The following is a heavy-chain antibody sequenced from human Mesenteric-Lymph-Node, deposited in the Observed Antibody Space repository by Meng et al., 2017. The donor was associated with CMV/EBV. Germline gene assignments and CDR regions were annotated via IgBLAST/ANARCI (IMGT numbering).Heavy chain of an antibody. CDR2: IVSNIKRT. V-gene: IGHV1-69*05. D-gene: IGHD2-2*02. Sequence: SVKVSCKASGATYNTYVINWVRQAPGQGLEWVGGIVSNIKRTNYAQRFQGRVTISTDESTSTSYMELRSLRSEDTAVYYCARDRSCNSPICYKVGLGWFDPWGQGTLVTVSS. CDR1: GATYNTYV. J-gene: IGHJ5*02. CDR3: ARDRSCNSPICYKVGLGWFDP.